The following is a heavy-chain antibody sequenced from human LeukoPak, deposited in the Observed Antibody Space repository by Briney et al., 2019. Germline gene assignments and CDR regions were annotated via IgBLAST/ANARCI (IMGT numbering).Heavy chain of an antibody. CDR1: GFTFSSYA. CDR2: ISYDGSNK. V-gene: IGHV3-30-3*01. D-gene: IGHD6-13*01. Sequence: GGSLRLSCAASGFTFSSYAMHWVRQAPGKGLEWVAVISYDGSNKYYADSVKGRFTISRDNSKNTLYLQMNSLRAEDTAVYYCARDSLRPDIAAAEGLFDPWGQGTLVTVSS. J-gene: IGHJ5*02. CDR3: ARDSLRPDIAAAEGLFDP.